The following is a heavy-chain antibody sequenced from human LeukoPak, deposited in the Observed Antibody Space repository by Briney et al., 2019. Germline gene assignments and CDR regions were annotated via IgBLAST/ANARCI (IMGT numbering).Heavy chain of an antibody. CDR2: IYYSGST. V-gene: IGHV4-39*07. Sequence: PSETLSLTCTVSGGSISSSSYYWGWVRQPPGKGLEWIGSIYYSGSTYYNPSLKSRVTISVDTSKNQFSLKLSSVTAADTAVYYCATLGFSSGYYYYFDHWGQGTLVTVSS. J-gene: IGHJ4*02. CDR3: ATLGFSSGYYYYFDH. CDR1: GGSISSSSYY. D-gene: IGHD3-22*01.